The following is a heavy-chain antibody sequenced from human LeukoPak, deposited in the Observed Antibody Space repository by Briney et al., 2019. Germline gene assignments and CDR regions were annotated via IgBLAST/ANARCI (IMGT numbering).Heavy chain of an antibody. Sequence: AASVKVSCKASEYTFTDYYIHWVRQAPGQGLEWMGWNNPNAGGTNYPQKFQSSVTMTRDTSISTAYMEVSRVSSDDTAVYYWARESASSSWAFHYWGQGTLVTVSS. J-gene: IGHJ4*02. D-gene: IGHD6-13*01. V-gene: IGHV1-2*02. CDR3: ARESASSSWAFHY. CDR2: NNPNAGGT. CDR1: EYTFTDYY.